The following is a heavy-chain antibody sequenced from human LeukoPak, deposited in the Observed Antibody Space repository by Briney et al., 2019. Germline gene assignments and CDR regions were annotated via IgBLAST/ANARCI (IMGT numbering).Heavy chain of an antibody. Sequence: GGSLRLSCVASGFSFSSYAVTWVRQAPGKGLEWVSVISGRGGRTYYADSVNGRFTISRDNSKNTLYLQMNSLRAEDTAVYYCARAIFGVVSRYYFDYWGQGTLVTVSS. CDR3: ARAIFGVVSRYYFDY. J-gene: IGHJ4*02. D-gene: IGHD3-3*01. V-gene: IGHV3-23*01. CDR2: ISGRGGRT. CDR1: GFSFSSYA.